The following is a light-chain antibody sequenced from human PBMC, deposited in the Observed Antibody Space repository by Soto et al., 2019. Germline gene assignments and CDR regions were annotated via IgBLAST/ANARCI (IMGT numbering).Light chain of an antibody. Sequence: EIVMTQSPAILSVSPGERATLSCRASQSVSSNLAWYQQKPGQAPRLLIYGASTRATGIPARFSGSGSGTEFTLTISSLQSEDFAVYYCQQYNNWPPWTFSQGTKVEIK. V-gene: IGKV3-15*01. CDR1: QSVSSN. J-gene: IGKJ1*01. CDR2: GAS. CDR3: QQYNNWPPWT.